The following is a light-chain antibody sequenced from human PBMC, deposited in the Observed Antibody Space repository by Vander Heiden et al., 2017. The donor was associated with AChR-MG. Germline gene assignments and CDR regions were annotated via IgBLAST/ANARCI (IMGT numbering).Light chain of an antibody. Sequence: QSALPQPASVSGSPGQSTTISSAGTSSDVGAYNYVSWYQQYPGKAPKLMIYDVSNRPSGVSNRFSGSKSGNTASLTISGLQAEDEADYYCSSYTSSSSVVFGGGTKLTVL. V-gene: IGLV2-14*01. CDR2: DVS. CDR1: SSDVGAYNY. CDR3: SSYTSSSSVV. J-gene: IGLJ2*01.